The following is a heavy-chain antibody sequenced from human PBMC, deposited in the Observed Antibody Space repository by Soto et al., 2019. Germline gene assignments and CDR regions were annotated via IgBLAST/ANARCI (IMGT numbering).Heavy chain of an antibody. D-gene: IGHD2-2*01. J-gene: IGHJ6*02. CDR3: ARLVQTSSYYYGMDV. V-gene: IGHV4-39*01. Sequence: SETLSLTCTVSGGSISCSSYYWGWIRQPPGKGLEWIGSIYYSGSTYYNPSLKSRVTISVDTSKNQFSLKLSSVTAADTAVYYCARLVQTSSYYYGMDVWGQGNTVTVSS. CDR2: IYYSGST. CDR1: GGSISCSSYY.